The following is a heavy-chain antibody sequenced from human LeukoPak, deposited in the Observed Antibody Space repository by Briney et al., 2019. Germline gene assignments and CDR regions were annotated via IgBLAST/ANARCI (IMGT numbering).Heavy chain of an antibody. V-gene: IGHV3-43*02. J-gene: IGHJ2*01. Sequence: PGESLRLSCAASGLIFDDYAIHWVRQAPGKGLEWVSLISGDVGDTYYADSVQGRFTISRDNSNNSLYLQMNSLRTEDTAVYYCARDLLRLGEISIGYFALWGRGTQVIVSS. CDR1: GLIFDDYA. D-gene: IGHD3-16*02. CDR2: ISGDVGDT. CDR3: ARDLLRLGEISIGYFAL.